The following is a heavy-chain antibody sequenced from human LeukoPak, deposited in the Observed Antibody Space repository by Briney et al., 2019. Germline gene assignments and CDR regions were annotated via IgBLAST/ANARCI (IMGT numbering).Heavy chain of an antibody. D-gene: IGHD6-19*01. J-gene: IGHJ4*02. CDR2: INHSGST. V-gene: IGHV4-34*01. CDR3: ARSGYSSGWYYFDY. CDR1: GGSFSGYY. Sequence: SETLSLTCAVYGGSFSGYYWSWIRQPPGKGLEWIGEINHSGSTNYNPSLKSRVTISVDTSKNQFSLKLSSVTAADTAVYYCARSGYSSGWYYFDYWGQGTLSPSPQ.